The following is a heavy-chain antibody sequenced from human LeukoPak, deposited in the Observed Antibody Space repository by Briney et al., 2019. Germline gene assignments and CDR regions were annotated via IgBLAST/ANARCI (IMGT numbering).Heavy chain of an antibody. J-gene: IGHJ4*02. CDR1: GFTFSGSG. D-gene: IGHD2-15*01. CDR3: AKGGCRGTCNPLAY. CDR2: SGDSDGST. Sequence: GGALRLSCAASGFTFSGSGMSWVRQAPGKGLEWISSSGDSDGSTYYADFLKGRFTTSRDNSKNTLYLQMNNLRAEDTAVYYCAKGGCRGTCNPLAYWGQGGLVTVSP. V-gene: IGHV3-23*01.